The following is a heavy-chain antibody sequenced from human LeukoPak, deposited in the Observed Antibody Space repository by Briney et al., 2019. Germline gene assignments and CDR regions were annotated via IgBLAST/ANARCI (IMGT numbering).Heavy chain of an antibody. CDR1: GFTFSNYG. D-gene: IGHD6-13*01. J-gene: IGHJ1*01. Sequence: QPGRSLRLSCAASGFTFSNYGMQWVRQAPGKGLEWLAVISYDGRTTFYADSVKGRFTISRDNSKNTVDLQMSSLRAEDTAAYYCAKAVSSYTSGWFFQHWYQGTVILVSS. V-gene: IGHV3-30*18. CDR2: ISYDGRTT. CDR3: AKAVSSYTSGWFFQH.